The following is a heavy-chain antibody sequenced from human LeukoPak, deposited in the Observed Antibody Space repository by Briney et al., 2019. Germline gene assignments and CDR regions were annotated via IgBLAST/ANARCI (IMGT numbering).Heavy chain of an antibody. CDR3: ARDVLGFYYHYYYTDV. J-gene: IGHJ6*03. Sequence: GGSLRLSCAASGFIFSDYYMTWIRQAPGKGLELISYISSSGRTIYYAESVKGRFTISRDNANDSLYLQMNSLRAEDTAIYYCARDVLGFYYHYYYTDVWGKWTTVTVSS. CDR1: GFIFSDYY. D-gene: IGHD3-10*01. V-gene: IGHV3-11*04. CDR2: ISSSGRTI.